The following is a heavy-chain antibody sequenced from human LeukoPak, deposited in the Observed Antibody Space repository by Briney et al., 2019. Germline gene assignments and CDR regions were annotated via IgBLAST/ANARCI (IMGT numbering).Heavy chain of an antibody. CDR1: GFTFSSYG. J-gene: IGHJ1*01. D-gene: IGHD4-17*01. V-gene: IGHV3-33*01. CDR3: ASNIDYGDSPYFQH. CDR2: IWYDGSNE. Sequence: PGRSLRLSCAASGFTFSSYGMHWVRQAPGKGLEWVAVIWYDGSNEYYADSVKGRISISRDNPKNTLYLQMNSLRAEDTAVYYCASNIDYGDSPYFQHWGQGTLVTVSS.